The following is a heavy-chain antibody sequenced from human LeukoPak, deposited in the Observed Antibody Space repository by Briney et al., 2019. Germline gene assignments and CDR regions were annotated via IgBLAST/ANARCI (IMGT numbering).Heavy chain of an antibody. J-gene: IGHJ3*01. CDR3: ARRVSSSGFDAFDV. V-gene: IGHV5-51*01. CDR2: NYPGDSDT. CDR1: GYSFTNYW. Sequence: GESLKISCKGSGYSFTNYWIGWVRQMPGKGLEWMGINYPGDSDTTYSPSFQGQVTMSADKSISTAYLQWSSLKASDTAMYYCARRVSSSGFDAFDVWGQATMVTVSS. D-gene: IGHD3-10*01.